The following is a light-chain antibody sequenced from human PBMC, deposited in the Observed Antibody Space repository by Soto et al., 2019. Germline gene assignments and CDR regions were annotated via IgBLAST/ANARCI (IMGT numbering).Light chain of an antibody. CDR2: DAS. CDR1: QTISNW. J-gene: IGKJ1*01. Sequence: DIQMTQSPSTLSASVGDTVTLFSRASQTISNWLAWYQQKPGKAPKLLIYDASSLQGGVPSRFSGSGSAIDFSLTISVLQPDDFSTYYCQQYYSHSPSTFGQGTKVDIK. CDR3: QQYYSHSPST. V-gene: IGKV1-5*02.